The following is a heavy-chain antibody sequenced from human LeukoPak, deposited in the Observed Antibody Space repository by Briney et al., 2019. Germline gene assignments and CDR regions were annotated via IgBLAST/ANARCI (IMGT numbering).Heavy chain of an antibody. CDR2: IYYSGST. J-gene: IGHJ3*02. V-gene: IGHV4-39*02. CDR1: GGSISSSSYY. D-gene: IGHD5-18*01. Sequence: SETLSLTCTVSGGSISSSSYYWGWIRQPPGKGLEWIGSIYYSGSTYCNPSLKSRVTISVDTSKKHFSLRLSSVTAADTAVYYCARLGGYSYGYSGAFDIWGQGTMVTVSS. CDR3: ARLGGYSYGYSGAFDI.